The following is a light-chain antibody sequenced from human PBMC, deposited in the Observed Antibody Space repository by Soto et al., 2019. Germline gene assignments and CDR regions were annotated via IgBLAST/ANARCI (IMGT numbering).Light chain of an antibody. V-gene: IGKV1-9*01. J-gene: IGKJ5*01. CDR3: QQFNSYPLT. Sequence: IQLTQSPSSLSASIGDRVTITCRASQDISSFLAWYQQKPGRAPKLLIYVASTLQSGVPSRISGSESWTDFTRAITSLQPEDFATNFWQQFNSYPLTFRQGTRLEIK. CDR1: QDISSF. CDR2: VAS.